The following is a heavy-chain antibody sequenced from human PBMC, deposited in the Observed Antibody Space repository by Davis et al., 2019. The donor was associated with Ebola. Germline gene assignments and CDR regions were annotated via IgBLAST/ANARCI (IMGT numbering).Heavy chain of an antibody. Sequence: GESLKISCAASGFTFSSYSMNWVRQAPGKGLEWVSSISSSSSYIYYADSVKGRFTISRDNAKNSLYLQMNSLRAEDTAVYYCARDPADLGLDYWGQGTLVTVSS. J-gene: IGHJ4*02. CDR2: ISSSSSYI. D-gene: IGHD3-16*01. CDR3: ARDPADLGLDY. V-gene: IGHV3-21*01. CDR1: GFTFSSYS.